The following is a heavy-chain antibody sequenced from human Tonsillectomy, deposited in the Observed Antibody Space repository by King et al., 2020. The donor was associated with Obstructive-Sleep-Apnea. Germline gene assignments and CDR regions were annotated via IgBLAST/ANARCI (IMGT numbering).Heavy chain of an antibody. J-gene: IGHJ6*02. Sequence: VQLVESGGGLVQPGGSLGLSCAASGFTFSGYGLSWVRQTPGKGLEWVSGISGSGGDTYYADSVKGRFTISRDNSKNSLHLQKKSLRAEDTAIYYCAKDRGWGLDVWGQGTTVTVSS. V-gene: IGHV3-23*04. CDR3: AKDRGWGLDV. CDR1: GFTFSGYG. D-gene: IGHD6-19*01. CDR2: ISGSGGDT.